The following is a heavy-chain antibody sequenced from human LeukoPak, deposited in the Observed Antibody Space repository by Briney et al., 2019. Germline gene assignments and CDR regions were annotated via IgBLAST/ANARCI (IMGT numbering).Heavy chain of an antibody. Sequence: PGGSLRLSCAASGVTFGSYSMKWVRQAPGKRVEWVSYISSSSSTIYYADSVKGRFTIPRDNAKNSLYLQMNSPRAEDTALYYCAREVELYYYYYIDFWGKATTVTVSS. J-gene: IGHJ6*03. D-gene: IGHD5-24*01. V-gene: IGHV3-48*01. CDR3: AREVELYYYYYIDF. CDR2: ISSSSSTI. CDR1: GVTFGSYS.